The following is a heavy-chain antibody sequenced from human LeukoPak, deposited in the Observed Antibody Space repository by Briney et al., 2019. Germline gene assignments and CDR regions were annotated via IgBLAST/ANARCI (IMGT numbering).Heavy chain of an antibody. CDR3: ARPLQGYFDY. V-gene: IGHV3-30*01. CDR1: GFTFSSYA. Sequence: GRSLRLSCAASGFTFSSYAMHWVRQAPGKGLEWVAVISYDGSNKYYADSVKGRFTISRDNSKNTLYLQMNSLRAEDTAVYYCARPLQGYFDYWSQGTLVTVSS. J-gene: IGHJ4*02. CDR2: ISYDGSNK.